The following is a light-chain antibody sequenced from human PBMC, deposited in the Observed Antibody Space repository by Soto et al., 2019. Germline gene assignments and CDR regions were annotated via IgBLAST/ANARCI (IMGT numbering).Light chain of an antibody. CDR3: QQLNGFPLT. J-gene: IGKJ4*01. CDR2: GAS. V-gene: IGKV1-9*01. CDR1: QGISSY. Sequence: DIQLTQSPSFLSASVGDRVTITCRASQGISSYLAWYQQKPGKAPKLLIYGASTLQTGVPSRFSGTASGTEFTLTISSLQPEDFATYFCQQLNGFPLTFGGGTKVDIK.